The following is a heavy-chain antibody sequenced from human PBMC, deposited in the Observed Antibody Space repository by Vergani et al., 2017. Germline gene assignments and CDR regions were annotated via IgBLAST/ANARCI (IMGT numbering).Heavy chain of an antibody. V-gene: IGHV4-61*02. D-gene: IGHD4-23*01. CDR3: ARVGSTTTVVTPGGNYYYYGMDV. CDR1: GASINNDFYY. J-gene: IGHJ6*02. Sequence: QVQLQESGPGLVKPSQTLSLTCTVSGASINNDFYYWHWIRQPAGKGLEWIGRIYVSGITDYNSSLQSRVSMSVDTSKNQFSLKLSSVTTADTAVYYCARVGSTTTVVTPGGNYYYYGMDVWGQGTTVTVSS. CDR2: IYVSGIT.